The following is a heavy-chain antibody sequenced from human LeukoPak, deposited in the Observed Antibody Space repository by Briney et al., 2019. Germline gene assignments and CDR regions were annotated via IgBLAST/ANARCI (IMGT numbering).Heavy chain of an antibody. Sequence: GGALRLSRAASGFTLRNYRMHWVRQAAGKGLVGVSRINSDGSSIGYADYVKGRFTISRDNAKTTPYLQMNSLRAEDTAVYYCARARRDGHNRFAFDIWGQGTMVTVSS. J-gene: IGHJ3*02. CDR1: GFTLRNYR. CDR2: INSDGSSI. V-gene: IGHV3-74*01. CDR3: ARARRDGHNRFAFDI. D-gene: IGHD5-24*01.